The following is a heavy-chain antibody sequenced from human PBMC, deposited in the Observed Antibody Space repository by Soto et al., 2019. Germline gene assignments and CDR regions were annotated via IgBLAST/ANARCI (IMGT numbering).Heavy chain of an antibody. D-gene: IGHD3-10*01. CDR2: ISGSGGST. Sequence: EVQLLESGGGLLEPGGSLRLSCAASGFTFSSYAMSWVRQAPGKGLAWVSAISGSGGSTYYADSVKGRFTVSRDNSKNRLYLQMNGLRAEDTAGYYCEKDLEEWFGELTFSHYWGQGTLVTVSS. CDR3: EKDLEEWFGELTFSHY. J-gene: IGHJ4*02. CDR1: GFTFSSYA. V-gene: IGHV3-23*01.